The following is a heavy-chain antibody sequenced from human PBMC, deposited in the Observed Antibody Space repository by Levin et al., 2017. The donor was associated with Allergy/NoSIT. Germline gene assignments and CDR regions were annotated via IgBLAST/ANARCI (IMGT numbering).Heavy chain of an antibody. CDR2: ISYDGSNK. Sequence: GESLKISCAASGFTFSSYAMHWVRQAPGKGLEWVAVISYDGSNKYYADSVKGRFTISRDNSKNTLYLQMNSLRAEDTAVYYCARDDDLYCSGGSCPYWFDPWGQGTLVTVSS. J-gene: IGHJ5*02. V-gene: IGHV3-30-3*01. CDR1: GFTFSSYA. D-gene: IGHD2-15*01. CDR3: ARDDDLYCSGGSCPYWFDP.